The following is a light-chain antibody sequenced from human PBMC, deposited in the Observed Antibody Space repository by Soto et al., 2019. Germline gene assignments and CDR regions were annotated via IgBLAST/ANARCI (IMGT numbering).Light chain of an antibody. CDR3: LLTYSGGRV. J-gene: IGLJ2*01. V-gene: IGLV7-46*01. Sequence: QSVVTQEPSLTVSPGGTVTLTCGSSDGPVTSGHYPYWYQQRPGQVPRTLIYNTMNRQSWAPARFSGSLVGVKAALTLSGAQPEDEADYYCLLTYSGGRVFGGGTKLTVL. CDR2: NTM. CDR1: DGPVTSGHY.